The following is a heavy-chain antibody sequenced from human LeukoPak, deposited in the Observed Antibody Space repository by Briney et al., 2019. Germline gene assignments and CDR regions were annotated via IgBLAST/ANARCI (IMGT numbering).Heavy chain of an antibody. D-gene: IGHD3-22*01. CDR3: ARSLIVASEDY. Sequence: EPGGSLRLSCAASGFRFDSFYMGWIRQVPGKGLDYIALISASGAVPYYAESVKGRFTLSRDNAKNSVSLQMNSLNADDTAVYYCARSLIVASEDYWGQGTLVTVSS. CDR2: ISASGAVP. J-gene: IGHJ4*02. CDR1: GFRFDSFY. V-gene: IGHV3-11*04.